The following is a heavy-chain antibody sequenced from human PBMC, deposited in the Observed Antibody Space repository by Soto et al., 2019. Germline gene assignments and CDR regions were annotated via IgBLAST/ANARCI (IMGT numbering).Heavy chain of an antibody. CDR1: GFTFGDYA. J-gene: IGHJ5*02. V-gene: IGHV3-49*03. CDR2: IRSKAYGGTT. Sequence: GGSLRLSCTASGFTFGDYAMSWFRQAPGKGLEWVGFIRSKAYGGTTEYAASVKGRFTISRDDSKSIAYLQMNSLKTEDTAVYYCTRPTFYDNPGWFDPWGQGTLVTVSS. CDR3: TRPTFYDNPGWFDP. D-gene: IGHD3-9*01.